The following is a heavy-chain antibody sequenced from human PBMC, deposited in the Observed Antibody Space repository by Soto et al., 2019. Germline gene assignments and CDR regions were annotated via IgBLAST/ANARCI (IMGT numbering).Heavy chain of an antibody. CDR3: ARDRDGGTFDI. J-gene: IGHJ3*02. CDR1: GGSISSSGYY. V-gene: IGHV4-31*03. Sequence: QVQLQESGPGLVKPSQTLSLTCTVSGGSISSSGYYWSWIRQHPGKGLECIGYIYYSRSTYYNPSXKXRVTISVDTSKNQFSLKLSSVTAADTAVYYCARDRDGGTFDIWGQGTMVTVSS. CDR2: IYYSRST. D-gene: IGHD3-16*01.